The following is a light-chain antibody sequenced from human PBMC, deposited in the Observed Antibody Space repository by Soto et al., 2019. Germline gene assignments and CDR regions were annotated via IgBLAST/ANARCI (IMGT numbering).Light chain of an antibody. V-gene: IGKV3-20*01. CDR3: KQYGSSPLT. J-gene: IGKJ4*01. CDR1: QSVRSNY. CDR2: DAS. Sequence: EIVLTQSPDTLSLSPGERATLSCRASQSVRSNYLAWYQQKPGQAPRFLIYDASSRANGIPDRFSGSGSGTDFTLTISRLEPEDFAVYYCKQYGSSPLTFGGGTKVEIK.